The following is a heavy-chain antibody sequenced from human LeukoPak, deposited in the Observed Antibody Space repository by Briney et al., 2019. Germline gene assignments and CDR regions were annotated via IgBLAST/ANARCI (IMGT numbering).Heavy chain of an antibody. J-gene: IGHJ3*01. CDR3: ARDGVVSRVFDV. CDR2: IYHDGDT. Sequence: PSQTLSLTCTVSGASISNSGYYWTWIRQPPGKALEWIGYIYHDGDTYYHPSLEGRVTISADRSMNQFSLNLRSVTAADSAVYYCARDGVVSRVFDVWGQGTMVTVSS. V-gene: IGHV4-30-2*01. D-gene: IGHD4-23*01. CDR1: GASISNSGYY.